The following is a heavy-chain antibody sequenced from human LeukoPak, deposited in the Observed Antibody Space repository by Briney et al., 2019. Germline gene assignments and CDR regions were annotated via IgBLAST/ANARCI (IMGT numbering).Heavy chain of an antibody. CDR3: ARKEDITGSDFDY. Sequence: ASVKVSCKASGYTFTSYAMHWVRQAPGQRLEWMGWINAGNGNTKYSQKLQGRVTMTTDTSTSTAYMELRSLRSDDTAVYYCARKEDITGSDFDYWGQGTLVTVSS. J-gene: IGHJ4*02. CDR1: GYTFTSYA. CDR2: INAGNGNT. D-gene: IGHD1-20*01. V-gene: IGHV1-3*01.